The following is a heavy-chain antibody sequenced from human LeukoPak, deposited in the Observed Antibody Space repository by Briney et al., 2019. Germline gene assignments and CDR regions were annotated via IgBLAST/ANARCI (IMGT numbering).Heavy chain of an antibody. CDR2: IIPIFGTA. D-gene: IGHD3-22*01. Sequence: GASVKVSCKASGGTFSSYAISWVRQAPGQGLEWMGGIIPIFGTANYAQKFQGRVTITADESTSTAYMELSSLRSEDTAVYYCARVPEHDSSGYYFDYWGQGTLVTVSS. CDR3: ARVPEHDSSGYYFDY. CDR1: GGTFSSYA. J-gene: IGHJ4*02. V-gene: IGHV1-69*13.